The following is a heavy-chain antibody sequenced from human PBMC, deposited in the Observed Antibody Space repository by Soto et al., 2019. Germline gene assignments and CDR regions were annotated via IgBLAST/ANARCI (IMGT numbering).Heavy chain of an antibody. CDR3: TKGLWFGESPDY. J-gene: IGHJ4*02. V-gene: IGHV3-30*18. D-gene: IGHD3-10*01. CDR1: GFTFSSYG. CDR2: ISYDGGNK. Sequence: QVQLVESGGGVVQPGRSLRLSCAASGFTFSSYGMHWVRQAPGKGLEWVAAISYDGGNKYYADSVKGRFTISRDNSKNTLYLQMNSVRAEDTAVYYCTKGLWFGESPDYWGQGTLVTVSS.